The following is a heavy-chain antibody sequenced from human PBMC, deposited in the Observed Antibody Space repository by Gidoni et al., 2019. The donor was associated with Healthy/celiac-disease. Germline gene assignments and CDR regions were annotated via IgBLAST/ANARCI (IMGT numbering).Heavy chain of an antibody. V-gene: IGHV3-21*01. CDR3: ARDPSYGSGYYFDY. J-gene: IGHJ4*02. CDR1: GFTFSSYS. CDR2: ISSSSSYI. Sequence: EVQLVESGGGLVKPGWSLRLSCAASGFTFSSYSMNWVRQAPGKGLEWVSSISSSSSYIYYADSVKGRFTISRDNAKNSLYLQMNSLRAEDTAVYYCARDPSYGSGYYFDYWGQGTLVTVSS. D-gene: IGHD5-18*01.